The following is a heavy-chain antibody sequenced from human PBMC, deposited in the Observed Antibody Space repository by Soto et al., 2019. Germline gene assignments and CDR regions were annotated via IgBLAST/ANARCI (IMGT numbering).Heavy chain of an antibody. V-gene: IGHV3-53*01. CDR1: GFTVSSNY. Sequence: PGGSLRLSCAASGFTVSSNYMSWVRQAPGKGLEWVSVIYSGGSTYYADSVKGRFTISRDNSKNTLYLQMNSLRAEDTAVYYCARENVVVPAAIGDYYYYGMDVWGQGTTVTVSS. CDR2: IYSGGST. CDR3: ARENVVVPAAIGDYYYYGMDV. D-gene: IGHD2-2*01. J-gene: IGHJ6*02.